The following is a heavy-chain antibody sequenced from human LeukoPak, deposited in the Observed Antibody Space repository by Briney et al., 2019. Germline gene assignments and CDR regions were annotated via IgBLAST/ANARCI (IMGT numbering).Heavy chain of an antibody. CDR2: IRPDGSAV. CDR1: GFTINQHA. Sequence: GGSLRLSCIASGFTINQHAMSWVRQAPVKGLEWVASIRPDGSAVFYVDSVKSRFTFSRDNAKNSLDLQMNSLRAEDTAVYYCARFGLPYSIDLWGQGTMVTVSS. J-gene: IGHJ6*02. D-gene: IGHD3/OR15-3a*01. CDR3: ARFGLPYSIDL. V-gene: IGHV3-7*01.